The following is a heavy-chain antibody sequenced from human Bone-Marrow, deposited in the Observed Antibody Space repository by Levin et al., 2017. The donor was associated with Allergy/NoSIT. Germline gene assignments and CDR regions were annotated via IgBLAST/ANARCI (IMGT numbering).Heavy chain of an antibody. Sequence: SETLSLTCTVSGGSISSYYWSWIRQPPGKGLEWIGYIYYSGSTNYNPSLKSRVTISVDTSKNQFSLKLSSVTAADTAVYYCARGGYGEEYYYYYYMDVWGKGTTVTVSS. CDR2: IYYSGST. V-gene: IGHV4-59*01. J-gene: IGHJ6*03. CDR1: GGSISSYY. CDR3: ARGGYGEEYYYYYYMDV. D-gene: IGHD1-1*01.